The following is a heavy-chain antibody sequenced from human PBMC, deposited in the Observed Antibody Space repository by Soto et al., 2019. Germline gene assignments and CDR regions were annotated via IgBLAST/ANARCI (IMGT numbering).Heavy chain of an antibody. CDR1: GGSISSNTYY. CDR2: IYYSGIT. CDR3: ATQTRYIGYALSPPYYFDY. Sequence: QLQLQESGPGLVKPSETLSLTCVVSGGSISSNTYYWAWIRQAPGKGLEWIGTIYYSGITYYNPSLKRRVTISVDTSKNQFSLRLGSVTAADTAVYYCATQTRYIGYALSPPYYFDYWGQGLLVTVSS. V-gene: IGHV4-39*01. J-gene: IGHJ4*02. D-gene: IGHD5-12*01.